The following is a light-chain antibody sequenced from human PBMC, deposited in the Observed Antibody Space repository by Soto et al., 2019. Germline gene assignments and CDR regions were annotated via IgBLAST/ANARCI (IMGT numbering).Light chain of an antibody. J-gene: IGKJ2*01. CDR2: DSS. CDR3: QQYDNLPPYT. CDR1: RDISVY. Sequence: DIQMTQSPSSVSASVGDRVTITCQASRDISVYLNWYQQKPGTPPKLLVYDSSNLQTGVPSRFSGSGSGTHFTFTISGLQPEDIATYYCQQYDNLPPYTFGQGTKLDIK. V-gene: IGKV1-33*01.